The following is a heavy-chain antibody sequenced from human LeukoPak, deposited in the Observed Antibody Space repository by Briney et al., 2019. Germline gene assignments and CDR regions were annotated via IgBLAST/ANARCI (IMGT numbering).Heavy chain of an antibody. V-gene: IGHV4-34*01. CDR2: INHSGST. J-gene: IGHJ4*02. D-gene: IGHD3-22*01. CDR3: ARAPKGDSSGGSIDY. Sequence: SETLSLTCAVYGGSFSGYYWSWIRQPPGKGLEWIGEINHSGSTNYNPSLKSRVTISVDTPKNQFSLKLSSVTAADTAVYYCARAPKGDSSGGSIDYWGQGTLVTVSS. CDR1: GGSFSGYY.